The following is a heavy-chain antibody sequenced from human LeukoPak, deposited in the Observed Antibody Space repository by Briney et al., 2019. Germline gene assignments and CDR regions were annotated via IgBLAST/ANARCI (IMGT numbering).Heavy chain of an antibody. D-gene: IGHD2-2*01. J-gene: IGHJ6*03. CDR3: ARNQYCSSASCTRDFMDV. CDR1: GYTFIGNY. CDR2: INPSSGVT. Sequence: ASVKVSCKASGYTFIGNYIHWVRQAPGQGLEWMGWINPSSGVTKYAQKFQGRVTMTRDTSISTAYMELSSLKSDDTAVYFCARNQYCSSASCTRDFMDVWGKGTTVTVSS. V-gene: IGHV1-2*02.